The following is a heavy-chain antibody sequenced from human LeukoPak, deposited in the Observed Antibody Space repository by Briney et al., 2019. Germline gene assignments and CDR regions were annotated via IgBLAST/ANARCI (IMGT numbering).Heavy chain of an antibody. CDR1: GFTFSSYG. D-gene: IGHD3-10*01. CDR3: AKALLLWFGELSRG. J-gene: IGHJ4*02. CDR2: ISGSGGST. V-gene: IGHV3-23*01. Sequence: GGSLRLSCAASGFTFSSYGMSWVRQAPGKGLEWVSAISGSGGSTYYADSVKGRFTISRDNSKNTLYLQMNSLRAEDTAVYYCAKALLLWFGELSRGWGQGTLVTVSS.